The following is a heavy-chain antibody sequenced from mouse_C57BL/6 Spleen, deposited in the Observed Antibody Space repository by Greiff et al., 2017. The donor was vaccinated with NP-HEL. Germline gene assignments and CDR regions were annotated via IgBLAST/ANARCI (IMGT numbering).Heavy chain of an antibody. CDR2: IWTGGGT. Sequence: VQVVESGPGLVAPSQSLSITCTVSGFSLTSYAISWVRQPPGKGLEWLGVIWTGGGTNYNSALKSRLSISKDNSKSQVFLKMNSLQTDDTARYYCARIGDYDYDYAMDYWGQGTSVTVSS. D-gene: IGHD2-4*01. CDR1: GFSLTSYA. J-gene: IGHJ4*01. V-gene: IGHV2-9-1*01. CDR3: ARIGDYDYDYAMDY.